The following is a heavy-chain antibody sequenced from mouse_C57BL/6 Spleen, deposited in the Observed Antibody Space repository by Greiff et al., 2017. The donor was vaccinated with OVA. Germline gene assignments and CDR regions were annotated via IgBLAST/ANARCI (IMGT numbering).Heavy chain of an antibody. Sequence: EVKLVESGGGLVKPGGSLKLSCAASGFTFSDYGMHWVRQAPEKGLEWVAYISSGSSTIYYADTVKGRFTIARDNAKNTLFLQMTSLRSEDTAMYYCATGTGYFDVWGTGTTVTVSS. CDR3: ATGTGYFDV. D-gene: IGHD4-1*01. CDR2: ISSGSSTI. V-gene: IGHV5-17*01. J-gene: IGHJ1*03. CDR1: GFTFSDYG.